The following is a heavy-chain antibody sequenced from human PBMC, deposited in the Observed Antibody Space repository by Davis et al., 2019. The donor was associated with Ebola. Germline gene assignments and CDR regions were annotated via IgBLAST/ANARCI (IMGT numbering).Heavy chain of an antibody. Sequence: PGGSLRLSCAASGFTVSSNYMSWVRQAPGKGLEWVSVIYSGGSTYYADSVKGRFTISRDNSKNTLYLQMNSLRAEDTAVYYCARGGRAVAGTFDYWGQGTLVTVSS. CDR3: ARGGRAVAGTFDY. J-gene: IGHJ4*02. D-gene: IGHD6-19*01. CDR1: GFTVSSNY. CDR2: IYSGGST. V-gene: IGHV3-53*05.